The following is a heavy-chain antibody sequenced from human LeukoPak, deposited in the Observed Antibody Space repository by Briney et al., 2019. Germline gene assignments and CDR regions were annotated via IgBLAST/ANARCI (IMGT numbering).Heavy chain of an antibody. CDR2: TYYRSKWYN. V-gene: IGHV6-1*01. Sequence: SQTLSLTCAISGDSVSSNSATWNWIRQSPSRGLEWLGRTYYRSKWYNDYAASVKSRITINPDTSKNQFSLQLNSVTPEDTAVYYCARGFPSNPVAFDIWGQGTMATVSS. J-gene: IGHJ3*02. D-gene: IGHD4-11*01. CDR3: ARGFPSNPVAFDI. CDR1: GDSVSSNSAT.